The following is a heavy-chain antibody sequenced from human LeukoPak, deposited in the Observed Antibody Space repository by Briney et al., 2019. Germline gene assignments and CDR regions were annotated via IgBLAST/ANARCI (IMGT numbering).Heavy chain of an antibody. J-gene: IGHJ5*02. Sequence: PSETLSLTCTVSGGSFRSSSYYWGWIRQPPGKGLERIGSIYNSGRAYYNPSLKIRVTISVDTSKNQFSLKLSSVTAADTAVYYCARHQSRYYDSSGYYPSPIDHWGQGTLVTVSS. CDR1: GGSFRSSSYY. CDR3: ARHQSRYYDSSGYYPSPIDH. CDR2: IYNSGRA. V-gene: IGHV4-39*01. D-gene: IGHD3-22*01.